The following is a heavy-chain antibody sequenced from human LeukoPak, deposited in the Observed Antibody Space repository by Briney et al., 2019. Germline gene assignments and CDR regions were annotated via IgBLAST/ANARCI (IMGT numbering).Heavy chain of an antibody. J-gene: IGHJ4*02. D-gene: IGHD5-18*01. CDR3: AKGGIQLWSQFDY. Sequence: PGGSLRLSCAASGFTFSSYAMNWVRQAPGKGLEWVSDISGSGGSTYYADFVKGRFTISRDSSKNTLYLQMNSLRAEDTAVYYCAKGGIQLWSQFDYWGQGTLVTVSS. CDR2: ISGSGGST. CDR1: GFTFSSYA. V-gene: IGHV3-23*01.